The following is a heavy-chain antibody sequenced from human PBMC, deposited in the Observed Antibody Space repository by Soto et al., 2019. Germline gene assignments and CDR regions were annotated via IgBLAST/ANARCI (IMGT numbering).Heavy chain of an antibody. Sequence: QVQLVQSGAEVKKPGASVKVSCKTSGYTFSNYGIARVRQAPGQSLEWMGWISVYNYNTNYAQKLQGRVTMTRDISTSTAYMELRSLISDDTAVYYCARGGGYYGSGTYPFDYWGQGTLVTVSS. D-gene: IGHD3-10*01. CDR2: ISVYNYNT. CDR3: ARGGGYYGSGTYPFDY. V-gene: IGHV1-18*01. J-gene: IGHJ4*02. CDR1: GYTFSNYG.